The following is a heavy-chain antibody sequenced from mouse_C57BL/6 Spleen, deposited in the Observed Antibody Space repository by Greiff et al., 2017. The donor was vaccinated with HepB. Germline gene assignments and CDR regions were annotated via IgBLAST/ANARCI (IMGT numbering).Heavy chain of an antibody. Sequence: VQLQQSGAELVKPGASVKLSCKASGYTFTSYWMHWVKQRPGQGLEWIGMIHPNSGSTNYNEKFKSKATLTVDKSSRTSYMQLSSLTSEDSAVYYCARGDMRSSPAWFAYWGQGTLVTVSA. CDR3: ARGDMRSSPAWFAY. CDR2: IHPNSGST. J-gene: IGHJ3*01. V-gene: IGHV1-64*01. D-gene: IGHD1-1*01. CDR1: GYTFTSYW.